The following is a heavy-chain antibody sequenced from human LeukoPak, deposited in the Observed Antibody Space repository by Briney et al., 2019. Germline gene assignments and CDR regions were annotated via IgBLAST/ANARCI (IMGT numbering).Heavy chain of an antibody. D-gene: IGHD5-18*01. Sequence: GGSLRLSCAASGFTVSSYYMSWVRQAPGKGLEWVSVIYSGGNTYYADSVKGRFTISRDNSKNTLYLQMNNLRAEDTAVYYCARGHTAMVTVFDHWGQGTLVTVSS. V-gene: IGHV3-53*01. J-gene: IGHJ4*02. CDR2: IYSGGNT. CDR1: GFTVSSYY. CDR3: ARGHTAMVTVFDH.